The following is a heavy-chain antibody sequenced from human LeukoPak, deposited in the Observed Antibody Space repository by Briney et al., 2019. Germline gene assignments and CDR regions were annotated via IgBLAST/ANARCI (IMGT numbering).Heavy chain of an antibody. CDR3: ASLTYYYGSGSSFDP. D-gene: IGHD3-10*01. Sequence: GASVKVSCKASGYTFTSYGISWVRQAPGQGLEWMGWISAYNGNTNYAQKFQGRVTITADESTSTAYTELSSLRSEDTAVYYCASLTYYYGSGSSFDPWGQGTLVTVSS. CDR1: GYTFTSYG. V-gene: IGHV1-18*01. CDR2: ISAYNGNT. J-gene: IGHJ5*02.